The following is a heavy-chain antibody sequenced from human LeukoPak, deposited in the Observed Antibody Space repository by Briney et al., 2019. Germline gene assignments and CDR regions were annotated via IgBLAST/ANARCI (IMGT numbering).Heavy chain of an antibody. Sequence: GGSLRLSCASSGFTFSAYALSWVRHAPGKGREWVSAMSGSGGGTYYGDSGKGRFTISRDNSRSTLYLEMNSLRAKDTAVYYCAIEIATAGTLDYWGQGTLVTVSS. CDR2: MSGSGGGT. D-gene: IGHD6-13*01. V-gene: IGHV3-23*01. J-gene: IGHJ4*02. CDR1: GFTFSAYA. CDR3: AIEIATAGTLDY.